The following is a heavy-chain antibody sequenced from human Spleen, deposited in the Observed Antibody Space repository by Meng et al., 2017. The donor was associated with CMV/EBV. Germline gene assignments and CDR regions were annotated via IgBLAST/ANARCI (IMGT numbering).Heavy chain of an antibody. CDR1: GFTFSTYS. Sequence: GGSLRLSCAGSGFTFSTYSMNWVRQAPGKGLEWVSCISASSTYIYYADSVKGRFTISRDNAKNSLYLQMNSLRAEDTAVYYCARDMDFGVVIMGYGMDVWGQGTTVTVSS. J-gene: IGHJ6*02. D-gene: IGHD3-3*01. CDR3: ARDMDFGVVIMGYGMDV. V-gene: IGHV3-21*01. CDR2: ISASSTYI.